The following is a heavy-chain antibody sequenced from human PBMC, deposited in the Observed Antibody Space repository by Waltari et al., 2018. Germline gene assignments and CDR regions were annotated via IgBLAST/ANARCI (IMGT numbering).Heavy chain of an antibody. Sequence: EVQLVESGGGLVQPGGSLRLSCAASGFTFSSYWMHWVRHAPGKGLVWVSRINTDGSSTSYADSVKGRFTISRDNAKNTLYLQMNSLRAEDTAVYYCARARAPLRGYYYYMDVWGKGTTVTVSS. CDR1: GFTFSSYW. D-gene: IGHD3-16*01. CDR3: ARARAPLRGYYYYMDV. CDR2: INTDGSST. J-gene: IGHJ6*03. V-gene: IGHV3-74*01.